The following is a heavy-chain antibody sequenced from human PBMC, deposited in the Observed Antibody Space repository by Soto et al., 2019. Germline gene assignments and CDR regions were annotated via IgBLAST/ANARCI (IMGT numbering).Heavy chain of an antibody. J-gene: IGHJ4*02. Sequence: EVQLVESGGGLVQTGGSLRLSCAASGFTFTNYWMHWVRQAPGKGLVWVSRINTDESSTEYADSVKGRFTSSRDNAKNTLYLQMTSLGADDTAVYYCTRVGFGSGKDFDYWGQGTLVTVSS. CDR1: GFTFTNYW. D-gene: IGHD3-10*01. V-gene: IGHV3-74*03. CDR2: INTDESST. CDR3: TRVGFGSGKDFDY.